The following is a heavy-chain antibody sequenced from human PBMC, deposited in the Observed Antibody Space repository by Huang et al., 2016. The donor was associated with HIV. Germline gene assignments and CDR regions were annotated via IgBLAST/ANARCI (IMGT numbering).Heavy chain of an antibody. CDR1: GGSISSYY. J-gene: IGHJ4*02. CDR3: ATGRGGSFFDY. Sequence: QVQLQESGPRLVKPSETLSLTCTVSGGSISSYYWSWIRQPPGKGVEWIGYIHYSGSTNNNPTVKSRVTISIDTAKSQLSLKLGAVTAADTAVYYCATGRGGSFFDYWGQGTLVTVSS. V-gene: IGHV4-59*01. D-gene: IGHD1-26*01. CDR2: IHYSGST.